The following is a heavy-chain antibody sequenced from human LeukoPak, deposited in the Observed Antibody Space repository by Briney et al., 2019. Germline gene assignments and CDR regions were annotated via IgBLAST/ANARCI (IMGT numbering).Heavy chain of an antibody. CDR2: IYYSGGT. CDR3: AREDSGWYSSVSY. J-gene: IGHJ4*02. D-gene: IGHD6-19*01. CDR1: GGSISSSSYY. V-gene: IGHV4-39*02. Sequence: PSETLSLTCTVSGGSISSSSYYWGWIRQPPGKGLEWIGMIYYSGGTYYNPSLKSRVTISVDTSKNQFSLKLSSVTAADTAVYYCAREDSGWYSSVSYWGQGTLVTVSS.